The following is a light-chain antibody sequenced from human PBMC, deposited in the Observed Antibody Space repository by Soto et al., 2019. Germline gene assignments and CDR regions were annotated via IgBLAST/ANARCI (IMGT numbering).Light chain of an antibody. J-gene: IGKJ1*01. CDR3: QQYNSFWT. CDR1: QSISSW. Sequence: DIQMTQSPSTLSASVGDRVTITCRASQSISSWLAWYQQKPGKAPKRLIYKASSLESGVPSRFSGSGSGTEFPLTISSLQPDDFATYYCQQYNSFWTFDQGTKVEIK. CDR2: KAS. V-gene: IGKV1-5*03.